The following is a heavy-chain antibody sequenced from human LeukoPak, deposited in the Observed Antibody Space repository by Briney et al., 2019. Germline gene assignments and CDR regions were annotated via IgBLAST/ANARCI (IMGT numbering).Heavy chain of an antibody. V-gene: IGHV4-59*01. D-gene: IGHD2-2*02. Sequence: SETLSLTCTVSGGSISSYYWSWIRQPPGKGLEWIGYIYYSGSTNYNPSLKSRVTISVDTSKNQFSLKLSSVTAADTAVYYCARHLYCSSTSCYIPDAFDIWGQGTMVTVSS. J-gene: IGHJ3*02. CDR2: IYYSGST. CDR3: ARHLYCSSTSCYIPDAFDI. CDR1: GGSISSYY.